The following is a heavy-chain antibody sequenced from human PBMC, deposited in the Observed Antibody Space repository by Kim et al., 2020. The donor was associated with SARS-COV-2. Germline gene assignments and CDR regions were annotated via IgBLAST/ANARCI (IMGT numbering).Heavy chain of an antibody. D-gene: IGHD1-26*01. CDR2: SSNNGNTP. CDR1: GFTFSRYA. J-gene: IGHJ4*02. CDR3: AKDHERSGRATFDY. V-gene: IGHV3-23*01. Sequence: GGSLRLSCEASGFTFSRYAMSWVRQAPGRGLEWVASSNNGNTPDYADSVKSRLIVSTDNAKNTLYQQLDSMLAEDKALYYCAKDHERSGRATFDYWGQGT.